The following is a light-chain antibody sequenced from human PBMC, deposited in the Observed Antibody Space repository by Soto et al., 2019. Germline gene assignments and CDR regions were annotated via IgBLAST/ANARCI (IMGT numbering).Light chain of an antibody. Sequence: QSALTQPASVSGSPGRSITIPGTGTSSDVGSYNLVSWYQQHPGKAPKLMIYEGSKRPSGVSNRFSGSKSGNTASLTISGLQAEDEADYYCCSYAGSSTWVFGGGTQLTVL. J-gene: IGLJ3*02. V-gene: IGLV2-23*01. CDR1: SSDVGSYNL. CDR2: EGS. CDR3: CSYAGSSTWV.